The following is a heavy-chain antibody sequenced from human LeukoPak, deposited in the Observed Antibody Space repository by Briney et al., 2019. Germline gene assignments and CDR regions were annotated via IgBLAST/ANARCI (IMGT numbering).Heavy chain of an antibody. V-gene: IGHV4-59*01. J-gene: IGHJ4*02. D-gene: IGHD5-18*01. CDR3: ARAQRYSYGYFDY. CDR2: ISYSGTA. Sequence: PSETLSLTRTVSGGSLNSYYWSWIRQPPGQGLEWIAYISYSGTASYNPSHTSLVTIFVDTSKKQFSLKLSSVTAADTAVYYCARAQRYSYGYFDYWGQGSLVTVSS. CDR1: GGSLNSYY.